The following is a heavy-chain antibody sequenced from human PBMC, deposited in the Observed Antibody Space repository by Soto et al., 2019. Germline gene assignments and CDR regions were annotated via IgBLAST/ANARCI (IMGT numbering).Heavy chain of an antibody. D-gene: IGHD1-26*01. CDR1: GFTFSDHY. J-gene: IGHJ6*01. CDR3: ARAPRWGAGGTYYGMDV. CDR2: TRNKANSYTT. V-gene: IGHV3-72*01. Sequence: EVQLVESGGGLVQPGGSLRLSCAASGFTFSDHYMDWVRQAPGTGLEWVGRTRNKANSYTTEYAASVKGRFTISRDDSXNXXYLQMNSLKTEDTAVYYCARAPRWGAGGTYYGMDVWGQGTTVTVSS.